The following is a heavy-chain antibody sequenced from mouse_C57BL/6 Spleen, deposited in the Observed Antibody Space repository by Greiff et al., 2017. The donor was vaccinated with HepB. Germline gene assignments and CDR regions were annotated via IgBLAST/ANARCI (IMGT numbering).Heavy chain of an antibody. D-gene: IGHD2-3*01. V-gene: IGHV1-80*01. CDR3: AREADGYSLDFDY. J-gene: IGHJ2*01. CDR2: IYPGDGDT. Sequence: QVQLKESGAELVKPGASVKISCKASGYAFSSYWMNWVKQRPGKGLEWIGQIYPGDGDTNYNGKFKGKATLTADKSSSTAYMQLSSLTSEDSAVYFCAREADGYSLDFDYWGQGTTLTVSS. CDR1: GYAFSSYW.